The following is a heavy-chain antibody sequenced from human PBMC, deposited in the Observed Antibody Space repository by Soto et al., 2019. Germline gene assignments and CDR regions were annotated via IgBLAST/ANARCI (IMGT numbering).Heavy chain of an antibody. D-gene: IGHD2-21*01. V-gene: IGHV3-23*01. CDR2: ISGSGAST. Sequence: PGGSLRLSCAASGFTFNKHALAWVRQAPGKGLEWVSAISGSGASTYDSDSVKGRFTISRDNSNNTLYLQMNSLRAEDTAIYYCARTPVVITVISAFDHWGQGTPVTVSS. CDR3: ARTPVVITVISAFDH. J-gene: IGHJ4*02. CDR1: GFTFNKHA.